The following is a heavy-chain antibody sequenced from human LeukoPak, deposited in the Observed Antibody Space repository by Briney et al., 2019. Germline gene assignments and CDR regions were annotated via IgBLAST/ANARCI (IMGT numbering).Heavy chain of an antibody. CDR2: INHSGST. V-gene: IGHV4-34*01. CDR3: ARALPTTNSVLRFLEWGPFDP. J-gene: IGHJ5*02. D-gene: IGHD3-3*01. CDR1: GGSFSGYY. Sequence: SETLSLTCAVYGGSFSGYYWSWIRQPPGKGLEWIGEINHSGSTNYNPSLKSRVTISVDTSKNQFSLKLSSVTAADTAVYYCARALPTTNSVLRFLEWGPFDPWGQGTLVTVSS.